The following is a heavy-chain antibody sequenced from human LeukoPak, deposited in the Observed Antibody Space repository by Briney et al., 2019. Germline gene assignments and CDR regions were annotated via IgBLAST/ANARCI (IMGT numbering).Heavy chain of an antibody. CDR2: IIPIFGTA. D-gene: IGHD2-21*02. CDR3: AGSPSGCDSLFDY. CDR1: GGTFSSYA. Sequence: SVKVSCKASGGTFSSYAISWVRQAPGQGLEWMGGIIPIFGTANYAQKFQGRVTITTDESTSTAYMELSSLRSEDTAVYYCAGSPSGCDSLFDYWGQGTLVTVSS. V-gene: IGHV1-69*05. J-gene: IGHJ4*02.